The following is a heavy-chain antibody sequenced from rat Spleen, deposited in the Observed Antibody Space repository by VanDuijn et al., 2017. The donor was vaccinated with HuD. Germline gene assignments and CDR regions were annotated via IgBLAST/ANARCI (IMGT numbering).Heavy chain of an antibody. D-gene: IGHD1-2*01. J-gene: IGHJ3*01. CDR1: GFTFSNYD. Sequence: EVQLVESGGGLVQPGRSMKLSCAASGFTFSNYDMAWVRQAPKKGLEWVAFITSDGTNINYRDSVKGRFTISRYNAKSTLYLQVDSLRSEDTATYYCARGTRNYSSYGGFVYWGQGTLVTVSS. CDR3: ARGTRNYSSYGGFVY. CDR2: ITSDGTNI. V-gene: IGHV5-25*01.